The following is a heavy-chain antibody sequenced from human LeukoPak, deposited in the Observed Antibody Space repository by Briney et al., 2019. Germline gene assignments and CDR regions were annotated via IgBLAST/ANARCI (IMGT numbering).Heavy chain of an antibody. J-gene: IGHJ5*02. CDR2: IYYSGST. D-gene: IGHD4-17*01. CDR3: ARGTTVTTLGS. Sequence: SETLSLTCSVSGGSISSSTYYWGWIRQPPGKGLEWIGSIYYSGSTYYNPSLKSRVTISVDTSKNQFSLKLSSVTAADTAVYYCARGTTVTTLGSWGQGTLVTVSS. V-gene: IGHV4-39*01. CDR1: GGSISSSTYY.